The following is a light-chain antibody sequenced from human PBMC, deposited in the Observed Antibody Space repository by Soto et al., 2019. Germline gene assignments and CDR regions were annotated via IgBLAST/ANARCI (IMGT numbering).Light chain of an antibody. Sequence: QMTQSPSSLSASVGDRVTITCRASQDISNFLAWYQQKPGKVPKVLIYTASTLPSGLPSRFSGSGSGTEFTLTISGLQPEDVATYYCLNYNNARQTFGPGTKVDIK. CDR1: QDISNF. J-gene: IGKJ1*01. V-gene: IGKV1-27*01. CDR3: LNYNNARQT. CDR2: TAS.